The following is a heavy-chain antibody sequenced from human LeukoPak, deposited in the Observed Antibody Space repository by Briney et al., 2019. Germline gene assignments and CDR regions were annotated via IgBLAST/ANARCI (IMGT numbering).Heavy chain of an antibody. CDR3: AYQMGDH. V-gene: IGHV3-23*01. CDR2: SSGYSGRT. Sequence: PGGSLRLSCAASGFNFSRSAMTWVRHAPGKGLEWVSSSSGYSGRTEYAASVKRRFTISRDDSKSILYLQMNSLGPEDTALYYCAYQMGDHWGEGILVIVSS. J-gene: IGHJ4*02. CDR1: GFNFSRSA. D-gene: IGHD2-2*01.